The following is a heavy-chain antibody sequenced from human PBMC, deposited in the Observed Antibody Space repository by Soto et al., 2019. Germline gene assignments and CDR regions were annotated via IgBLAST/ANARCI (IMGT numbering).Heavy chain of an antibody. Sequence: QVQLVESGGGLVKPGGSLRLSCAASGFTFSDYYMSWIRQAPGKGLEWVSYISSSGSTTYYADSVKGRFTISRDNAKNSLYLQMNSLRAEDTAVYYCASANSGYDPYYYYMDVWGKGTTVTVSS. D-gene: IGHD5-12*01. CDR2: ISSSGSTT. CDR3: ASANSGYDPYYYYMDV. J-gene: IGHJ6*03. CDR1: GFTFSDYY. V-gene: IGHV3-11*01.